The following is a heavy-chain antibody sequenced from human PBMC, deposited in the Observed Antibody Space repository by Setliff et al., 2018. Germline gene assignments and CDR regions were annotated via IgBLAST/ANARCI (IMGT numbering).Heavy chain of an antibody. Sequence: SLRLSCAASGFTFSNYWMSWVRQAPDKGLEWVARISSNVDDTSYADSVKGRFTISRDNSINTLYLQMNSLRTEDTAVYYCARGRKYRAVYFFDYWGQGALVTVSS. D-gene: IGHD1-1*01. V-gene: IGHV3-30*01. J-gene: IGHJ4*02. CDR2: ISSNVDDT. CDR1: GFTFSNYW. CDR3: ARGRKYRAVYFFDY.